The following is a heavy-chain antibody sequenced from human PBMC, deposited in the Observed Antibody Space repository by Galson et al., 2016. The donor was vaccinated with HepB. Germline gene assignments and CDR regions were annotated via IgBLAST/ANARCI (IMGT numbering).Heavy chain of an antibody. D-gene: IGHD6-19*01. CDR3: ARGKAVTGSDPLDP. V-gene: IGHV3-53*01. CDR1: GFTVGSTF. Sequence: SLRLSCAASGFTVGSTFMTWVRQAPGKGLEWVSVIYSGDSTNYADSVKGRFTISRDNSKNTLYLQMNSLRVEDTAVYYCARGKAVTGSDPLDPLGQGTLVTVSS. J-gene: IGHJ5*02. CDR2: IYSGDST.